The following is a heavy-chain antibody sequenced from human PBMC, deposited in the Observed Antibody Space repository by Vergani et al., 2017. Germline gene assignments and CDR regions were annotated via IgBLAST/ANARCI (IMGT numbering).Heavy chain of an antibody. J-gene: IGHJ4*02. CDR3: ARDGTXYYGSGSFYLFDY. D-gene: IGHD3-10*01. CDR2: IRADTGDT. V-gene: IGHV1-18*04. Sequence: QVQLVQSGPEVKRPGASVTVSCKTSGYTFFNYGVNWIRRAPGQGFEWLGWIRADTGDTKYSERLQDRVTLTTDSSTNTAYMELRSLKSDDTAVYYCARDGTXYYGSGSFYLFDYWGQGTLVTVSS. CDR1: GYTFFNYG.